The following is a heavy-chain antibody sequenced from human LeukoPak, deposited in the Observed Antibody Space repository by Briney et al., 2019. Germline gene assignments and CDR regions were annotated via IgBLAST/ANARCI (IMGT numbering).Heavy chain of an antibody. CDR3: ARHYYDSSGYYYYYYYMDV. Sequence: SETLSLTCTVSGGSISSSSYYWGWLRQPPGKGLEWIGSIYYSGSTYYDPSLKSRVTISVHTSKNQFSLKLSSVTAADTAVYYCARHYYDSSGYYYYYYYMDVWGKGTTVTVSS. J-gene: IGHJ6*03. V-gene: IGHV4-39*01. D-gene: IGHD3-22*01. CDR2: IYYSGST. CDR1: GGSISSSSYY.